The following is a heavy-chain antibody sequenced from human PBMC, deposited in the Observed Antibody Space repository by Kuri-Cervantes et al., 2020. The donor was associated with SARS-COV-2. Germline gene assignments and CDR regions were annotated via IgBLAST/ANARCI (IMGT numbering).Heavy chain of an antibody. CDR3: ARHPTFASSTTLPNWWFDP. Sequence: SETLSLTCTVSGGSISSSSYYWGWIRQPPGKGLEWIGSIYYSGSTYYNPSLKSRVTISVDTSKNQSSLKLSSVTAADTAVYYCARHPTFASSTTLPNWWFDPWGQGTLVTVSS. D-gene: IGHD2-2*01. CDR2: IYYSGST. V-gene: IGHV4-39*01. J-gene: IGHJ5*02. CDR1: GGSISSSSYY.